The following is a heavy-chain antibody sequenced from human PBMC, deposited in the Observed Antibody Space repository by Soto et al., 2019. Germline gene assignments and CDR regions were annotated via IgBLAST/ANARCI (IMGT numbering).Heavy chain of an antibody. J-gene: IGHJ4*02. CDR1: GFTFSSYW. Sequence: EVQLVESGGGLVQPGGSLRLSCAASGFTFSSYWMHWVRQAPGKGLVWVSRINSDGSSTIYAVSVKGRFTITRDNAKNTLYLQMNSLRAEDTAVYYCARPTSLGGNPFDYWGQGTLVTVSS. V-gene: IGHV3-74*01. D-gene: IGHD2-15*01. CDR2: INSDGSST. CDR3: ARPTSLGGNPFDY.